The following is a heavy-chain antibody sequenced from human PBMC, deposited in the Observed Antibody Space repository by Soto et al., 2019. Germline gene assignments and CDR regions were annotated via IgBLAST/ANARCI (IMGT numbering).Heavy chain of an antibody. Sequence: QVQLVQSGAEVKKPGSSVKVSCKASGGTFSSYAISWVRQAPGQGLEWMGGIIPIFGTANXXXXXXXXXTXXXXXXXXXXXXXXXXXXXXXTAVYYCARVGVAKDDIWGQGTLVTVSS. CDR2: IIPIFGTA. D-gene: IGHD3-10*01. CDR1: GGTFSSYA. V-gene: IGHV1-69*01. CDR3: ARVGVAKDDI. J-gene: IGHJ4*02.